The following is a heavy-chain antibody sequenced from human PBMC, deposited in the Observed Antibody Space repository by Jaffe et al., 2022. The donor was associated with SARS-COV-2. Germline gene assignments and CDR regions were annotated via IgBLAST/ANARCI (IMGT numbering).Heavy chain of an antibody. D-gene: IGHD3-10*01. CDR3: ATTHWDYGLGGRDY. Sequence: EVQLLESGGGLVQPGGSLRLSCAASGFTFSTYAMRWVRQAPGKGLEWVSTISGSGGSTHSADSVKGRFTISRDNSKNTLYLQMNSLRVEDTAVYYCATTHWDYGLGGRDYWGQGTLVTVSS. J-gene: IGHJ4*02. CDR1: GFTFSTYA. CDR2: ISGSGGST. V-gene: IGHV3-23*01.